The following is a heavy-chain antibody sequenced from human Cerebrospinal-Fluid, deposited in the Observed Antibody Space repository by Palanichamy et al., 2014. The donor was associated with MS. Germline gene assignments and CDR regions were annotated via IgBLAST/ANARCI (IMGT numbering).Heavy chain of an antibody. CDR2: INPNSGGT. J-gene: IGHJ6*02. Sequence: QVHLVQSGAEAKKPGASVKVSCGASGYTFSGYYIHWVRQAPGQGLEWMGWINPNSGGTNYAQNFQGWVTMTRDTSSATAYLELRRLKSDDTALYYCAKGASDSNYAGGMDVWGQGTMVTVSS. D-gene: IGHD4-11*01. V-gene: IGHV1-2*04. CDR1: GYTFSGYY. CDR3: AKGASDSNYAGGMDV.